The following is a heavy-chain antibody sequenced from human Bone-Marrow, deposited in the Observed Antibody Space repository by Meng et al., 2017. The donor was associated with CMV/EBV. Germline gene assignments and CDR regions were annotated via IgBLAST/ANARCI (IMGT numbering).Heavy chain of an antibody. CDR1: GFTFSDYY. V-gene: IGHV3-11*04. Sequence: GSGFTFSDYYMSWIRQAPGKGLEWLSYISTGSGTISYADSVKGRFTISRDNAKNSLYLQMNGLRAEDTAEYYCARGLWFGDNYFSYWGQGTLVTVSS. D-gene: IGHD3-10*01. CDR2: ISTGSGTI. J-gene: IGHJ4*02. CDR3: ARGLWFGDNYFSY.